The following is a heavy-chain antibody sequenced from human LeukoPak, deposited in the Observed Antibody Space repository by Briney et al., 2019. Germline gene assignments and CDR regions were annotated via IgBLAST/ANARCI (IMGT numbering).Heavy chain of an antibody. CDR2: IYYSGST. Sequence: SETQSLTCTVSGGSISSYYWSWIRQPPGKGLEWIGYIYYSGSTNYNPSLKSRVTISVDTSKNQFSLKLSSVTAADTAVYYCSRENGAFSPFGYWGQGILVTV. V-gene: IGHV4-59*01. D-gene: IGHD2-8*01. CDR3: SRENGAFSPFGY. J-gene: IGHJ4*02. CDR1: GGSISSYY.